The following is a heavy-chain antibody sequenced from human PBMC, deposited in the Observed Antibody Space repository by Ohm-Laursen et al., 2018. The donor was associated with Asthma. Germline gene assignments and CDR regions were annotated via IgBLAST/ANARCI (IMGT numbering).Heavy chain of an antibody. CDR1: GFTFSSYG. CDR2: IWYDGSNK. Sequence: SLRLSCAASGFTFSSYGMHWVRQAPGKGLEWVAVIWYDGSNKYYADSVKGRFTISRDNSKNTLYLQMNSLRAEDTAVYYCARDNPEYSGYDYVFDYWGQGTLVTVSS. J-gene: IGHJ4*02. CDR3: ARDNPEYSGYDYVFDY. V-gene: IGHV3-33*01. D-gene: IGHD5-12*01.